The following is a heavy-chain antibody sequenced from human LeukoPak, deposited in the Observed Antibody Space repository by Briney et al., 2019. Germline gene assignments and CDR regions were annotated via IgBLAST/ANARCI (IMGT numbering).Heavy chain of an antibody. CDR3: ARAYSFCSSTSCYTAED. V-gene: IGHV4-4*07. Sequence: SETLSLTCTVSGGSISSYYWSWIRQPAGKGLEWIGRIYTSGSTNYNPSLKSRVTMLVDTSKNQFSLKLSSVTAADTAVYYCARAYSFCSSTSCYTAEDWGQGTLVTVSS. CDR1: GGSISSYY. D-gene: IGHD2-2*02. J-gene: IGHJ4*02. CDR2: IYTSGST.